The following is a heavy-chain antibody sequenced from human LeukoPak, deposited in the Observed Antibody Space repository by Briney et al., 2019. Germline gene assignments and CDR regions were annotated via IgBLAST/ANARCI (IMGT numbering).Heavy chain of an antibody. Sequence: PGGSLRLSCAASGFTFSSYWMSWVRQAPGKGPEWVANIKQDGSEKYYVNSVKGRFTISRDNAKNSLYLQMNSLRAEDTAVYYCAREPDSSGYYYAPGYFQHWGQGTLVTVSS. CDR3: AREPDSSGYYYAPGYFQH. D-gene: IGHD3-22*01. CDR1: GFTFSSYW. CDR2: IKQDGSEK. V-gene: IGHV3-7*01. J-gene: IGHJ1*01.